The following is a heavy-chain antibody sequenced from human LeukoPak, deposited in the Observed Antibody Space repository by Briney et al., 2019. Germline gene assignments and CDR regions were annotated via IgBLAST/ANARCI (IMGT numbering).Heavy chain of an antibody. CDR3: ARDVNGFNYGSAFDV. D-gene: IGHD3-10*01. V-gene: IGHV4-61*02. J-gene: IGHJ3*01. CDR1: GGSISSGGYY. CDR2: FYTSGSP. Sequence: SQTLSLTCTVSGGSISSGGYYWSWIRQPAGKGLEWIGRFYTSGSPNYNPSLKSRVTKSVDTSKNQFSLKLTSVTAADTAVYYCARDVNGFNYGSAFDVWGQGTMVTVSS.